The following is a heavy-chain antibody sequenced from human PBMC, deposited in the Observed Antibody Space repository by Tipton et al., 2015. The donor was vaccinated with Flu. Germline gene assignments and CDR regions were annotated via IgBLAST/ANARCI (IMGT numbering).Heavy chain of an antibody. Sequence: SLRLSCAASGFTFSSYAMSWVRQAPGKGLAWVSAISGSGGSTYYADSVKGRFTISRDNSKNTLYLQMNSLRAEDTAVYYCAKDIWNIPAANFDYWGQGTLVTVSS. J-gene: IGHJ4*02. V-gene: IGHV3-23*01. CDR2: ISGSGGST. D-gene: IGHD2-2*01. CDR1: GFTFSSYA. CDR3: AKDIWNIPAANFDY.